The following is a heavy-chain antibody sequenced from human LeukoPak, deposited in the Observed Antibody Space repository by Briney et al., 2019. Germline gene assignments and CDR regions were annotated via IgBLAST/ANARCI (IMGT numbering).Heavy chain of an antibody. Sequence: GGSLRLSCAASGFTFSDYYMSWIRQAPGKGLEWVSYISSSGSTIYYADSVKGRFTISRDNAKNSLYLQMNSLRAEDTAVYYCARGNYYYDSSGYYAAFDYWGQGTLVTVSS. CDR1: GFTFSDYY. CDR3: ARGNYYYDSSGYYAAFDY. V-gene: IGHV3-11*04. J-gene: IGHJ4*02. D-gene: IGHD3-22*01. CDR2: ISSSGSTI.